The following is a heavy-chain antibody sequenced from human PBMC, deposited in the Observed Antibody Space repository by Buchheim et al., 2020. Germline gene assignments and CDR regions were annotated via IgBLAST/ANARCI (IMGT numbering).Heavy chain of an antibody. V-gene: IGHV3-13*04. J-gene: IGHJ4*02. D-gene: IGHD3-10*01. Sequence: EVQLVESGGGLAQPGGSLRLSCVTSGFTFNTYDMHWVRQVSGNRLEWVAGIGNADDTYYPNSVRGRFVISRDVSRNSVVLQMNNLRAGDTAVYYCARGSPLTYGNFDFWGQGTL. CDR2: IGNADDT. CDR1: GFTFNTYD. CDR3: ARGSPLTYGNFDF.